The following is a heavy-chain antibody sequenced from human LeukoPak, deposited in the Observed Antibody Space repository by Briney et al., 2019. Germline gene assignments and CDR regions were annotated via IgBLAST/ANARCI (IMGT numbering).Heavy chain of an antibody. V-gene: IGHV4-39*02. D-gene: IGHD3-9*01. J-gene: IGHJ4*02. CDR1: GGSISSNYY. CDR2: FFYSGST. Sequence: RPSETLSLTCTVSGGSISSNYYWGWIRQPPGKGLEWIVSFFYSGSTYYNPSLKSRVTISVDTSKNQFSLRLSSVTAADTAVYDCARARGRYIDFLDYWGQGTLITVSS. CDR3: ARARGRYIDFLDY.